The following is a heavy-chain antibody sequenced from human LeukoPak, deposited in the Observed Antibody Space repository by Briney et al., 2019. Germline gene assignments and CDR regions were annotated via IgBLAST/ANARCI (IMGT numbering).Heavy chain of an antibody. D-gene: IGHD3-10*01. CDR2: INHSGST. Sequence: SETLSLTCAVYGGSFSGYYWSWIRQAPGKGLEWIGEINHSGSTNYNPSLKSRVTISVGTSKNQFSLQLSSVTAADTAVYYCARGYGSGSRGFDYWGQGTLVTVSS. J-gene: IGHJ4*02. CDR1: GGSFSGYY. V-gene: IGHV4-34*01. CDR3: ARGYGSGSRGFDY.